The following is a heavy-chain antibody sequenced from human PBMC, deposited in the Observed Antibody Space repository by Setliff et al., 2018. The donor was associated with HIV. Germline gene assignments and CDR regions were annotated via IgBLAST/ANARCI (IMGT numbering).Heavy chain of an antibody. CDR1: SGSVNNYW. Sequence: SETLSLTCTVSSGSVNNYWWTWIRQPPGKGLEWIGYIYYSGSTYYNPSLKSRVTISVDTSKNQFSLMLSSVTAADTAVYYCARGVPLLPPHYWGQGTLVTVSS. J-gene: IGHJ4*02. CDR3: ARGVPLLPPHY. V-gene: IGHV4-59*02. D-gene: IGHD2-21*02. CDR2: IYYSGST.